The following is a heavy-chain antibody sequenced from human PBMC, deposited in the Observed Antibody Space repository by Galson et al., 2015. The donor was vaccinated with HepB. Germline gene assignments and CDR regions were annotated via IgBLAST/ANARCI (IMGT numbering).Heavy chain of an antibody. Sequence: SLRLSCAASGFTFSNYAIYWVRQAPGKGLEWVAVISYDGSNKYYADSVKGRFTISRDNSKNTVHLQMNSLRTEDTAVYYCARGGQLLWGWFDPWGQGTLVTVSS. CDR3: ARGGQLLWGWFDP. CDR1: GFTFSNYA. CDR2: ISYDGSNK. D-gene: IGHD2-2*01. V-gene: IGHV3-30-3*01. J-gene: IGHJ5*02.